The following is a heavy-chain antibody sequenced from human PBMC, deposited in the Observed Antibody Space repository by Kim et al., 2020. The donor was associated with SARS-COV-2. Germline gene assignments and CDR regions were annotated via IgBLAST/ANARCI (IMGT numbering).Heavy chain of an antibody. D-gene: IGHD3-10*01. J-gene: IGHJ1*01. CDR3: AKDIKEEILWFGELFPFQH. CDR2: ISGSGGST. Sequence: GGSLRLSCAASGFTFSSYAMSWVRQAPGKGLEWVSAISGSGGSTYYADSVKGRFTISRDNSKNTLYLQMNSLRAEDTAVYYCAKDIKEEILWFGELFPFQHWGQGTLVTVSS. CDR1: GFTFSSYA. V-gene: IGHV3-23*01.